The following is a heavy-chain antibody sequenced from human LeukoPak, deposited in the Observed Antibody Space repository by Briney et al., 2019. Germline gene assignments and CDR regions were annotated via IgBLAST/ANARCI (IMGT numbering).Heavy chain of an antibody. D-gene: IGHD2-2*02. CDR1: GGTFSSYA. J-gene: IGHJ4*02. Sequence: SVKVSCKASGGTFSSYAISWVRQAPGQGLEWMGGIIPIFGTANCAQKFQGRVTITTDESTSTAYMELSSLRSEDTAVYYCASARGWCSSTSCYTYGGDYFDYWGQGTLVTVSS. CDR3: ASARGWCSSTSCYTYGGDYFDY. CDR2: IIPIFGTA. V-gene: IGHV1-69*05.